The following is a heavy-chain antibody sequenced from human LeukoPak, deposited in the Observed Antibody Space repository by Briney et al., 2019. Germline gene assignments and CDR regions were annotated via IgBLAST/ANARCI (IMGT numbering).Heavy chain of an antibody. D-gene: IGHD5-12*01. V-gene: IGHV4-30-4*01. CDR3: ARMDIARYMNV. Sequence: PSETLSLTCTVSGGSISSGDYYWSWIRQPPGKGLEWIGYIYYSGSTYYNPSLKSRVTISVDTSKNQFSLKLSSVTAADSALYYCARMDIARYMNVWGKGTTVTVSS. CDR1: GGSISSGDYY. J-gene: IGHJ6*03. CDR2: IYYSGST.